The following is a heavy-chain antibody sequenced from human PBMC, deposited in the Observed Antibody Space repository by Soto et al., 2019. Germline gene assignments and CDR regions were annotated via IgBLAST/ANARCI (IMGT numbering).Heavy chain of an antibody. CDR3: AKDTAVSGWGDY. D-gene: IGHD6-19*01. V-gene: IGHV3-30*18. Sequence: QVQLVESGGGVVQPGRSLRLSCAASGFTFSSYGMHWVRQAPGKGLEWVAVISYDGSNKYYADSVKGRFTISRDNSKNTRYRQMNGLRAEDTAVYYCAKDTAVSGWGDYWGQGTLVTVSS. CDR1: GFTFSSYG. J-gene: IGHJ4*02. CDR2: ISYDGSNK.